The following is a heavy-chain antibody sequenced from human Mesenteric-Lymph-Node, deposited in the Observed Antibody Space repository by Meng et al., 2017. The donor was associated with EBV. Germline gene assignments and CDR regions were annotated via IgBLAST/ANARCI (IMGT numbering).Heavy chain of an antibody. D-gene: IGHD3-16*01. CDR1: GGSFSDYY. Sequence: QVQLQESGAGLFKPSGTLSLTCAVYGGSFSDYYWTWIRQPPGKGLEWIGEDNHAGTTISTPSLESRVTISVATSKNQFSLKLTSVTAADTAVYFCAALGSFASSIDPWGQGTLVTVSS. V-gene: IGHV4-34*01. J-gene: IGHJ5*02. CDR2: DNHAGTT. CDR3: AALGSFASSIDP.